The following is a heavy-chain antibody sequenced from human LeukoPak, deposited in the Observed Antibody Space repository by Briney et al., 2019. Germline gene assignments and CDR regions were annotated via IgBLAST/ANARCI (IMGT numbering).Heavy chain of an antibody. CDR3: AREESGSYYRNFDY. V-gene: IGHV1-2*02. D-gene: IGHD1-26*01. Sequence: ASVKVSCKASGYTFTGYYMHWVRQAPGQGLEWMGWINPNSGGTNYARKFQGRVTMTRDTSISTAYMELSRLRSDDTAVYYCAREESGSYYRNFDYWGQGTLVTVSS. J-gene: IGHJ4*02. CDR2: INPNSGGT. CDR1: GYTFTGYY.